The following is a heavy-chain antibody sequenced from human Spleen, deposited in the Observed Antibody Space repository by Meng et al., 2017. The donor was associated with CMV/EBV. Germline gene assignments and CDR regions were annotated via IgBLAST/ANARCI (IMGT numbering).Heavy chain of an antibody. CDR1: GITFSHYD. J-gene: IGHJ6*02. D-gene: IGHD3-10*01. Sequence: GGSLRLSCAVSGITFSHYDMHWVRQAPGKGLEWVAVISYDGTKKYYADSVKGRFTVSRDNSKNTLYLQMNSLRAEDTAVYYCAKDLKKGSGSFSPARSGYYYGMDVWGQGTTVTVSS. CDR2: ISYDGTKK. V-gene: IGHV3-30-3*01. CDR3: AKDLKKGSGSFSPARSGYYYGMDV.